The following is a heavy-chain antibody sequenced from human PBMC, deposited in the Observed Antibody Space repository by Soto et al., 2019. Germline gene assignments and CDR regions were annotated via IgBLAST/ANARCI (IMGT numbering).Heavy chain of an antibody. Sequence: QVQLVQSGAEVKKPGSSVKVSCKASGGTFSSYTISWVRQAPGQGLEWMGRIIPILGIANYAQKFQGRVTITADKSTSTAYMELRSLRSEDTAVYYCASEEYSYGSAAFFDYWGQGTLVTVSS. D-gene: IGHD3-10*01. V-gene: IGHV1-69*02. CDR1: GGTFSSYT. CDR3: ASEEYSYGSAAFFDY. J-gene: IGHJ4*02. CDR2: IIPILGIA.